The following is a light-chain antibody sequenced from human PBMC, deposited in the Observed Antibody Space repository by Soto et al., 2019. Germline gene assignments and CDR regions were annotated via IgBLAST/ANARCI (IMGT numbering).Light chain of an antibody. CDR2: AAS. CDR1: QGISSY. CDR3: QQYNSYPLT. V-gene: IGKV1-8*01. J-gene: IGKJ4*01. Sequence: AIQVTQSPSALSASPGDRVTITCRASQGISSYLAWYQQKPGKAPKLLIYAASTLQSGVPSRFSGSGSGTDFTLTISSLQPEDFATYYCQQYNSYPLTFGGGTKVDIK.